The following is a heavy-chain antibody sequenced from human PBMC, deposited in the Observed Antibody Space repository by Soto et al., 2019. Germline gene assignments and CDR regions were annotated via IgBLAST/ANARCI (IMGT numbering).Heavy chain of an antibody. CDR1: GGTFSSYA. V-gene: IGHV1-69*13. D-gene: IGHD3-10*01. J-gene: IGHJ3*02. Sequence: ASVKVSCKASGGTFSSYAISWVRQAPGQGLEWMGGIIPIFGTANYAQKFQGRVTITADESTSTAYMELSSLRSEDTAVYYCARDPPPYGSGTPVNAFDIWGQGTMVTVSS. CDR3: ARDPPPYGSGTPVNAFDI. CDR2: IIPIFGTA.